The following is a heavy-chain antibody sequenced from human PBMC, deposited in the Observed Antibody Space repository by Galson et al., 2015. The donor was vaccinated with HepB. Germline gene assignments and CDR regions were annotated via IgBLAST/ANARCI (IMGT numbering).Heavy chain of an antibody. Sequence: SETLSLTCTVSGGSISSSSYYWGWIRQPPGKGLEWIGSIYYSGSTYYNPSLKSRVTISVDTSKNQFSLKLSSVTAADTAVYYCARHHDGPNYRLFDYWGQGTLVTVSS. J-gene: IGHJ4*02. CDR1: GGSISSSSYY. CDR3: ARHHDGPNYRLFDY. V-gene: IGHV4-39*01. D-gene: IGHD3-16*02. CDR2: IYYSGST.